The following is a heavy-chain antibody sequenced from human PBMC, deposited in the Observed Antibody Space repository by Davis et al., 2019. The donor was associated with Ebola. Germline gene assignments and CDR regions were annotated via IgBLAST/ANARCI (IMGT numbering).Heavy chain of an antibody. V-gene: IGHV4-34*01. CDR1: GGSFSDYY. Sequence: SETLSLTCAGYGGSFSDYYWTWIRQPPGKGLEWIGEINHSGSTKYSPSLKSRVTISVDTSKNQFSLKLSSVTAADTAVYYCASTGHYWGQGTLVTVSS. CDR2: INHSGST. CDR3: ASTGHY. D-gene: IGHD7-27*01. J-gene: IGHJ4*02.